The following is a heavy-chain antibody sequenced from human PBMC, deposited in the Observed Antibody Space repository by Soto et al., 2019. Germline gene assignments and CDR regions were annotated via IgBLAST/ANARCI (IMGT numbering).Heavy chain of an antibody. CDR2: FDAEDGDT. CDR1: GYTLTELS. CDR3: ATSVCSSSFVPPGGFDP. D-gene: IGHD6-6*01. V-gene: IGHV1-24*01. Sequence: QVQLVQSGAEVKKPGASVKVSCKVSGYTLTELSMHWVRQAPGKGLEWMGGFDAEDGDTIYAQKFQGRVTMTEDTSTDTAYMDMTSLGPEDMAVYYSATSVCSSSFVPPGGFDPWGQGTLVTVSS. J-gene: IGHJ5*02.